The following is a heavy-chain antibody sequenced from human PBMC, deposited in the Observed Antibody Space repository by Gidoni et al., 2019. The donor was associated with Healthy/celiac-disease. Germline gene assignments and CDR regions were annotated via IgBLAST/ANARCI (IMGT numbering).Heavy chain of an antibody. J-gene: IGHJ4*02. V-gene: IGHV3-7*01. D-gene: IGHD2-2*01. Sequence: EVQLVESGGGLVQPGGSLRLSCAASGFTFSSYWMSWVRQAPGKGLEWVANIKQDGSEKYYVDSVKGRFTISRDNAKNSLYLQMNSLGAEDTAVYYCARDHRKEKYCISTSCYPFYFDYWGQGTLVTVSS. CDR2: IKQDGSEK. CDR1: GFTFSSYW. CDR3: ARDHRKEKYCISTSCYPFYFDY.